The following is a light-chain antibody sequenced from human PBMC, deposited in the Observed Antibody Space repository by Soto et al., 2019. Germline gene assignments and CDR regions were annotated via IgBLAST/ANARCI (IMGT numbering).Light chain of an antibody. CDR2: GAS. CDR1: QSVSSY. V-gene: IGKV3-11*01. J-gene: IGKJ5*01. CDR3: QQYNNWPPIT. Sequence: EIVLTQSPATLSLSPGERATLSCRSSQSVSSYLAWYQQKPGQAPRLLIYGASSRATGIPDRFSGSGSGTDFTLTISRLEPEDFATYYCQQYNNWPPITFGQGTRLEIK.